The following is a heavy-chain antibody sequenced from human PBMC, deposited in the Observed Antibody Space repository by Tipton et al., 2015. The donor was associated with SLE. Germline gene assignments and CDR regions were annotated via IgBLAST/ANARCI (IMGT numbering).Heavy chain of an antibody. CDR3: AKDLVSGAFDI. D-gene: IGHD2-15*01. Sequence: TLSLTCAVYGGSFSGYYWSWIRQPPGKGLEWIGEINHSGSTNYNPSLKSRVTISVDTSKNQFSLKLSSVTAADTAVYYCAKDLVSGAFDIWGQGTMVTVSS. CDR1: GGSFSGYY. J-gene: IGHJ3*02. CDR2: INHSGST. V-gene: IGHV4-34*01.